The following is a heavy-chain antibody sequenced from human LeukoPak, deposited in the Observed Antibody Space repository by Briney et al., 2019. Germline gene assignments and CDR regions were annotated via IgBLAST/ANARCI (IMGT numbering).Heavy chain of an antibody. Sequence: PSETLSLTCTVSGGSISSSSYYWGWIRQPPGKGLEWIGSIYYSGSTYYNPSLKSRVTISVDTSKNQFSLKLSSVTAADTAVYYCARQLGSVTMVRRDYWGQGTLVTISS. CDR2: IYYSGST. J-gene: IGHJ4*02. V-gene: IGHV4-39*01. CDR3: ARQLGSVTMVRRDY. D-gene: IGHD3-10*01. CDR1: GGSISSSSYY.